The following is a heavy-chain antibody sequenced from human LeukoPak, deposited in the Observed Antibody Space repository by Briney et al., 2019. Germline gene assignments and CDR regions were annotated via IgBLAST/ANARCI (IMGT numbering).Heavy chain of an antibody. CDR3: AKDAPSGSYYFYYYMDV. CDR2: ISYDDTNK. V-gene: IGHV3-30*18. D-gene: IGHD1-26*01. CDR1: GFTFSSYG. Sequence: GGSLRLSYAASGFTFSSYGTHWVRQAPGKGLKWVAVISYDDTNKYYADSVKGRFTISRDNSKNTLYLQMNGLRVEDTAVYYCAKDAPSGSYYFYYYMDVWGKGTTVTVSS. J-gene: IGHJ6*03.